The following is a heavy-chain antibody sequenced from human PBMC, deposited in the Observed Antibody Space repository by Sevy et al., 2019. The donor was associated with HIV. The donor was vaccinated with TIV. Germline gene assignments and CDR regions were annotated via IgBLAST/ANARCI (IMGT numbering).Heavy chain of an antibody. V-gene: IGHV3-23*01. D-gene: IGHD2-2*01. CDR3: AKVDVVVPVADYCLDV. J-gene: IGHJ6*02. CDR1: GFTFSNYA. CDR2: ISRSGSST. Sequence: GGSLRLSCAASGFTFSNYAMSWVRQAPGKGLQWISSISRSGSSTDYADSVKGRFTISRDNSLNPLYLQMNSLRAEDTAVYYCAKVDVVVPVADYCLDVWGQGTTVTVSS.